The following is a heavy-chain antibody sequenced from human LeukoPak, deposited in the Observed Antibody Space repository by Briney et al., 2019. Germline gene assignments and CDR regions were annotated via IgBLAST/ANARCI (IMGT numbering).Heavy chain of an antibody. CDR1: GGSISSYY. J-gene: IGHJ4*02. CDR3: ARVGSSWHYFDY. Sequence: SETLSLTCTVSGGSISSYYWSWIRQPPGKGLEWIGYIYYSGSTNYNPSLKSRVTMSVDTSKNQFSLNLNSVTAADTAIYYCARVGSSWHYFDYWGQGTLVTVSS. CDR2: IYYSGST. V-gene: IGHV4-59*12. D-gene: IGHD6-13*01.